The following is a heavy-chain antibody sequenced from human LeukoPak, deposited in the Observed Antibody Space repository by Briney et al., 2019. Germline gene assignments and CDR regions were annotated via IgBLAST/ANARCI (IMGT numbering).Heavy chain of an antibody. CDR3: ARDFGQSSPGY. CDR2: IYHSGST. V-gene: IGHV4-61*08. D-gene: IGHD3/OR15-3a*01. Sequence: PSETLSLTCTVSGGSISSGGYYWSWIRQPPGKGLEWIGYIYHSGSTYYNPSLKSRVTISVDTSKNQFSLKLSSVTAADTAVYYCARDFGQSSPGYWGQGTLVTVSS. J-gene: IGHJ4*02. CDR1: GGSISSGGYY.